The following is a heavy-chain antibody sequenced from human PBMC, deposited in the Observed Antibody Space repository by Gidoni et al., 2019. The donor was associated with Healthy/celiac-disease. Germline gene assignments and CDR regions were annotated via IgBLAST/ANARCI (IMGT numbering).Heavy chain of an antibody. CDR3: ARDGGVEMATTIDY. D-gene: IGHD5-12*01. V-gene: IGHV3-21*01. CDR1: GFTFSSYS. CDR2: ISSSSSYI. J-gene: IGHJ4*02. Sequence: EVQLVESGGGLVKPGGSLRLSCAASGFTFSSYSMNWVRQAPGKVLEWVSSISSSSSYIYYADSVKGRFTISRDNAKNSLYLQMNSLRAEDTAVYYCARDGGVEMATTIDYWGQGTLVTVSS.